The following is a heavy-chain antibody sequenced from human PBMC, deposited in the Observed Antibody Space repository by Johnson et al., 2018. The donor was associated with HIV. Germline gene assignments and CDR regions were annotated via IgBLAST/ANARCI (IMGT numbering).Heavy chain of an antibody. V-gene: IGHV3-11*04. CDR2: ISNSGRTI. Sequence: KGLEWVSYISNSGRTIYSADAVQGRFTISRDNAKNSLYVQMNSLRVEDTAVYYCARSKDCSGGSCPDAFDIRGQGTMVTVSS. J-gene: IGHJ3*02. CDR3: ARSKDCSGGSCPDAFDI. D-gene: IGHD2-15*01.